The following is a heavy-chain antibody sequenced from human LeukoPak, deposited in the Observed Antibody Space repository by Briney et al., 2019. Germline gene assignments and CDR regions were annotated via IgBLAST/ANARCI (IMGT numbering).Heavy chain of an antibody. CDR1: GFTFSSYA. Sequence: GGALRLSCAASGFTFSSYAMSWVRQAPGKGLEWVSAISGSGGSTYYADSVKGRFTISRDNSKNTLYLQMNSLRAEDTAVYYCAKSDCSSTSCYINYWGQGTLVTVS. J-gene: IGHJ4*02. CDR3: AKSDCSSTSCYINY. V-gene: IGHV3-23*01. CDR2: ISGSGGST. D-gene: IGHD2-2*02.